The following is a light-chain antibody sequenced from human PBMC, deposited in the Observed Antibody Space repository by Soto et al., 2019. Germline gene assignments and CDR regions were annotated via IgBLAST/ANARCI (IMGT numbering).Light chain of an antibody. CDR2: SAS. V-gene: IGKV1-5*03. J-gene: IGKJ4*01. CDR3: QQCNSYSGLT. CDR1: QTIDTW. Sequence: DVQMTQSPSTLSASVGDRVTITCRASQTIDTWLAWYQQKPGKAPKLLLYSASTLESGVPSRFTGSGSGTEFTLTISSLQPDDFATYYCQQCNSYSGLTFGGGTKVEIK.